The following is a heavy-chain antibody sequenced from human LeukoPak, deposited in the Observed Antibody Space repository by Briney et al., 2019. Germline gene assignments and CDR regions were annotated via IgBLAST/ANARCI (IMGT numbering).Heavy chain of an antibody. CDR3: ARTAPYSSSWGLDYYYYYMDV. J-gene: IGHJ6*03. V-gene: IGHV4-4*07. CDR2: IYTSGST. CDR1: GFTFSSYS. D-gene: IGHD6-13*01. Sequence: PGGSLRLSCAASGFTFSSYSMNWIRQPAGKGLEWIGRIYTSGSTNYNPSLKSRVTISVDTSKNQFSLKLSSVTAADTAVYYCARTAPYSSSWGLDYYYYYMDVWGKGTTVTVSS.